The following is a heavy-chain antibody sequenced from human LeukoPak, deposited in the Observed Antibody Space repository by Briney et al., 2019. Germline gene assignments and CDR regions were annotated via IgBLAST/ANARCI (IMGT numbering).Heavy chain of an antibody. D-gene: IGHD3-16*02. CDR1: GYRFTSHW. V-gene: IGHV5-51*01. CDR3: ARVMITFGGVIARDAFDI. J-gene: IGHJ3*02. CDR2: IYPGDSDT. Sequence: GESLKISCKGSGYRFTSHWIAWVRQMPGKGLEWMGIIYPGDSDTRYSPSFQGQVTISADKSISTAYLQWSSLKASDTAMYYCARVMITFGGVIARDAFDIWGQGTMVTVSS.